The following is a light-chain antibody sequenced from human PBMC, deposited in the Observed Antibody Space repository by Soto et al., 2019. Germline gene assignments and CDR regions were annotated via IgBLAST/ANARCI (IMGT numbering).Light chain of an antibody. CDR3: HQRNK. CDR1: QSVSTN. V-gene: IGKV3-11*01. J-gene: IGKJ5*01. CDR2: DAS. Sequence: EIVLTQSPGTLSLSPGERATLSCRASQSVSTNVAWYQQRPGQPPRLLIYDASNRATGIPARFSGSRSGTDFTLTISSLEPEDFGVYFCHQRNKFGQGTRLEIK.